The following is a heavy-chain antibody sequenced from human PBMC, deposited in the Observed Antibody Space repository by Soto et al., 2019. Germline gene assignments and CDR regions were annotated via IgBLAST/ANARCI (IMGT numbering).Heavy chain of an antibody. Sequence: GGSLRLSCAASGFTFSSYAMSWVRQAPGKGQEWVSAISGSGGGTYYADSVKGRFTISRDNSKNTLYLQMNSLRAEDTAVYYCAKGFQVLWFGRTEHYFDYWGQGTLVTVSS. CDR3: AKGFQVLWFGRTEHYFDY. J-gene: IGHJ4*02. D-gene: IGHD3-10*01. CDR2: ISGSGGGT. CDR1: GFTFSSYA. V-gene: IGHV3-23*01.